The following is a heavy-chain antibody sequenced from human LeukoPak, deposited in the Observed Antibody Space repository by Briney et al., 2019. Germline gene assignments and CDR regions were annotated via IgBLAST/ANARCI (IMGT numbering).Heavy chain of an antibody. CDR1: GDSISSGSYH. Sequence: SQTLSLTCTVSGDSISSGSYHWSWIRQPAGKGLEWIGRIYFSGGTNYNPSLKSRVTISVDTSKNQFSLQLSSVTAADTAVYYCARELFTAYFDYWGQGTLVTVSS. J-gene: IGHJ4*02. D-gene: IGHD2-21*02. CDR3: ARELFTAYFDY. V-gene: IGHV4-61*02. CDR2: IYFSGGT.